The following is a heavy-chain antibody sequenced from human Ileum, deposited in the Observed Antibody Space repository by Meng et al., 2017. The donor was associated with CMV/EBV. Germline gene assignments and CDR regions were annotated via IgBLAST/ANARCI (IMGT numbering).Heavy chain of an antibody. CDR1: LTFSSYS. V-gene: IGHV3-21*01. Sequence: LTFSSYSMNWVRQAPGMGLEWVSSISSSSSYIYYADSVKGRFTISRDNAKNSLYLQMNSLRAEDTAVYYCARAFPGQLWSPSPLDYWGQGTLVTVSS. CDR3: ARAFPGQLWSPSPLDY. J-gene: IGHJ4*02. CDR2: ISSSSSYI. D-gene: IGHD5-18*01.